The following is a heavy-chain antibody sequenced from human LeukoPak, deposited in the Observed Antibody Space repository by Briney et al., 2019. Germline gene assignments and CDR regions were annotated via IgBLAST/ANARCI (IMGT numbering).Heavy chain of an antibody. V-gene: IGHV4-34*01. CDR1: GGSFSGYY. CDR2: INHSGST. CDR3: ARGSRGYSSGWYWFDP. Sequence: SETLPLTCAVYGGSFSGYYWSWIRQPPGKGLEWIGEINHSGSTNYNPSLKSRVTISVDTSKNQFSLKLSSVTAADTAVYYCARGSRGYSSGWYWFDPWGQGTLVTVSS. D-gene: IGHD6-19*01. J-gene: IGHJ5*02.